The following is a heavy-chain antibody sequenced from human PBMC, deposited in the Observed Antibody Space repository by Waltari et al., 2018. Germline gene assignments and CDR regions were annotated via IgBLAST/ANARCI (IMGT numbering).Heavy chain of an antibody. CDR2: IWYDGSNK. Sequence: QVQLVESGGGVVQPGRSLRPSCAASGFTFSSYGMHWVRQAPGKGLEWVAVIWYDGSNKYYADSVKGRFTISRDNSKNTLYLQMNSLRAEDTAVYYCAKTLYSSSPTFDYWGQGTLVTVSS. CDR3: AKTLYSSSPTFDY. D-gene: IGHD6-6*01. CDR1: GFTFSSYG. V-gene: IGHV3-30*18. J-gene: IGHJ4*02.